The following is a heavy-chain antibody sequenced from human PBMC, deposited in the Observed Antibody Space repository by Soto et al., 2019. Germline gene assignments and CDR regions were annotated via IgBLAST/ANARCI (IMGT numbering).Heavy chain of an antibody. J-gene: IGHJ4*02. CDR1: GYTFTSYD. CDR2: MNPNSGDT. D-gene: IGHD4-17*01. CDR3: ARNMQGPAWDYAEYRSSRFDY. V-gene: IGHV1-8*01. Sequence: QVQLVQSGAEVKKSGASVKVSCKASGYTFTSYDINWVRQATGQGLEWMGWMNPNSGDTAYAQKFQGRVTMTRDTSISTAYMELSSLRSEDTAVYFCARNMQGPAWDYAEYRSSRFDYWGQGTLVTASS.